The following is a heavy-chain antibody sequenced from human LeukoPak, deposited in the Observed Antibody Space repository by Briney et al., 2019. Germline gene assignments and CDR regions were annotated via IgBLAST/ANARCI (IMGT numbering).Heavy chain of an antibody. CDR2: IYYLGST. CDR3: ARDRPGSYWYFDL. V-gene: IGHV4-59*01. D-gene: IGHD3-10*01. J-gene: IGHJ2*01. Sequence: SETLSLTWTVSGGSISSYYCSWIRQPPGKGLEWVGHIYYLGSTNYNPSLKSRVTISIDTSKNYFSLKLNSVIAADTAVYYCARDRPGSYWYFDLSGRGTLVTVSS. CDR1: GGSISSYY.